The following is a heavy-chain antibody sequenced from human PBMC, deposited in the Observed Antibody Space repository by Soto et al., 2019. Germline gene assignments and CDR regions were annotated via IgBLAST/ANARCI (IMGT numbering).Heavy chain of an antibody. CDR3: AKDSGIAAAGSWYFDR. CDR2: ISGSGGST. Sequence: EVQLLESGGGLVQPGGSLRLSCAASGFTFSSYAMSWVRKAPGKGLEWVSAISGSGGSTYYADSVKGRFTISRDNSKKTLYLQMNSLRAEDTAVYYCAKDSGIAAAGSWYFDRWGRGTLVTVSS. V-gene: IGHV3-23*01. J-gene: IGHJ2*01. CDR1: GFTFSSYA. D-gene: IGHD6-13*01.